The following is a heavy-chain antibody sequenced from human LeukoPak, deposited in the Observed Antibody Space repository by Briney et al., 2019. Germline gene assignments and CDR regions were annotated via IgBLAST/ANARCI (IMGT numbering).Heavy chain of an antibody. CDR3: ARDQAYYDFWSGYSPYYYYYYMDV. CDR2: IKQDGSEK. D-gene: IGHD3-3*01. V-gene: IGHV3-7*01. Sequence: GGSLRLSCAASGFTFSSYWMSWVRQAPGKGLEWVANIKQDGSEKYYVDSVKGRFTIPRDNAKNSLYLQMNSLRAEDTAVYYCARDQAYYDFWSGYSPYYYYYYMDVWGKGTTVTVSS. J-gene: IGHJ6*03. CDR1: GFTFSSYW.